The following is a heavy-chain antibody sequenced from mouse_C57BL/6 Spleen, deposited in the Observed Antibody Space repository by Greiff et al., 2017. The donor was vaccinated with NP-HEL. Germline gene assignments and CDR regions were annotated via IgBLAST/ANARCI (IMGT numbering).Heavy chain of an antibody. J-gene: IGHJ4*01. D-gene: IGHD1-1*01. V-gene: IGHV1-55*01. CDR1: GYTFTSYW. CDR2: IYPGSGST. CDR3: ARGGRDAMDY. Sequence: QVQLQQPGAELVKPGASVKMSCKASGYTFTSYWITWVKQRPGQGLEWIGDIYPGSGSTNYNEKFKSKATLTVDTSSSTAYMELGSLRSEDSAVYYCARGGRDAMDYWGQGTSVTVSS.